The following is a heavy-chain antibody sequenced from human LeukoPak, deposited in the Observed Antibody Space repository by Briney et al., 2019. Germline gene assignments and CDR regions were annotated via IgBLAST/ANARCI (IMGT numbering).Heavy chain of an antibody. V-gene: IGHV4-59*08. CDR3: ARHGTDYGDAGEVYYYYYGMDV. J-gene: IGHJ6*02. Sequence: PSETLSLTCTVSGGSISSYYWSWIRQPPGKGLEWIGYIDYSGSTNYDPSLKSRVTISVDTSKNQFSLKLSSVTAADTAVYYCARHGTDYGDAGEVYYYYYGMDVWGQGTTVTVSS. CDR2: IDYSGST. D-gene: IGHD4-17*01. CDR1: GGSISSYY.